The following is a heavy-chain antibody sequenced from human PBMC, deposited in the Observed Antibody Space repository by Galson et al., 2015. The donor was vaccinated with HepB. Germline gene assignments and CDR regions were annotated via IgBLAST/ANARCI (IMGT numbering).Heavy chain of an antibody. V-gene: IGHV3-9*01. Sequence: SLRLSCAASGFTFDDYAMHWVRQAPGKGLEWVSGISWNSGSIGYADSVKGRFTISRDNAKNSLYLQMNSLRAEDTALYYCATLQTRGSSGWTNDALDIWGQGTMVTVSS. CDR3: ATLQTRGSSGWTNDALDI. D-gene: IGHD6-19*01. CDR1: GFTFDDYA. J-gene: IGHJ3*02. CDR2: ISWNSGSI.